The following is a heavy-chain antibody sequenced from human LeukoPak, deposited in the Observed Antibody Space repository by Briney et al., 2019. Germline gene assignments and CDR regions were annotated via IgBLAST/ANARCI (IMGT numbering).Heavy chain of an antibody. CDR3: ASLRAFRSSGWFNYGMDV. Sequence: SETLFLTCAVYGGSFSGYYWSWIRQPPGKGLEWIGIINHSGNSNYNPSLKSRVTISVDTSKNQFSLKLSSVTAADTAVYYCASLRAFRSSGWFNYGMDVWGQGTTVTVSS. CDR2: INHSGNS. D-gene: IGHD6-19*01. J-gene: IGHJ6*02. CDR1: GGSFSGYY. V-gene: IGHV4-34*01.